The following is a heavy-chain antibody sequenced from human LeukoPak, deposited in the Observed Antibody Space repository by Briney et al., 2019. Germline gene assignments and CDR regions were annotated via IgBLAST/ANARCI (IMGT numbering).Heavy chain of an antibody. V-gene: IGHV1-8*01. Sequence: ASVKVSCKASGYTFTSYDINWVRQATGQGLEWMGWMNPNSGNTGYAQKFQGRVTMTRNTSISTAYMELSSLRSEDTAVYYCARGGLWFGELTPDWFDPWGQGTLVTVSS. J-gene: IGHJ5*02. D-gene: IGHD3-10*01. CDR3: ARGGLWFGELTPDWFDP. CDR2: MNPNSGNT. CDR1: GYTFTSYD.